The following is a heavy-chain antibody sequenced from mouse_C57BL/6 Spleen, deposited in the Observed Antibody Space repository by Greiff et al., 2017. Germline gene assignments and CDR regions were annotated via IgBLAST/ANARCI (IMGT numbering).Heavy chain of an antibody. CDR1: GYTFTSYW. CDR3: ARALVRYFDY. Sequence: QVQLQQPGAELVKPGASVKLSCKASGYTFTSYWMQWVKQRPGQGLEWIGEIDPSDSYTNYNQKFKGKATLTVDTSSSTAYMQLSSLTSEDSAVYYCARALVRYFDYWGQGTTLTVSS. CDR2: IDPSDSYT. J-gene: IGHJ2*01. V-gene: IGHV1-50*01.